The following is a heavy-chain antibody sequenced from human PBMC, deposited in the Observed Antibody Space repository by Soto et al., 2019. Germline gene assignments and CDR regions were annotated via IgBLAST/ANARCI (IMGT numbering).Heavy chain of an antibody. J-gene: IGHJ4*02. D-gene: IGHD3-16*01. Sequence: QVTLKEPGPVVVKPTETLTLTCTVSGFSLSNARMSVSWIRQPPGKALEWLAHIFSNDAKSYSASLKSRLTNTNYTPKRQVVLTMTNCYPADTATYYCARMRGGGWLGPNDYWGQGNLVTASA. CDR1: GFSLSNARMS. V-gene: IGHV2-26*01. CDR2: IFSNDAK. CDR3: ARMRGGGWLGPNDY.